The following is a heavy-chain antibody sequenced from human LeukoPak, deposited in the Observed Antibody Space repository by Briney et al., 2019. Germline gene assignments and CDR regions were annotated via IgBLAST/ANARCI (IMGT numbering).Heavy chain of an antibody. Sequence: GGSLRLSCAASGSTFSSYWMSWVRQAPGKGLEWVANIKQGGSEKYYVDSVKGRFTISRDNAKNSLYLQMNSLRAEDTAVYYCARDAPTYDFWSGYYGTNFDYWGQGTLVTVSS. D-gene: IGHD3-3*01. CDR3: ARDAPTYDFWSGYYGTNFDY. V-gene: IGHV3-7*01. CDR1: GSTFSSYW. J-gene: IGHJ4*02. CDR2: IKQGGSEK.